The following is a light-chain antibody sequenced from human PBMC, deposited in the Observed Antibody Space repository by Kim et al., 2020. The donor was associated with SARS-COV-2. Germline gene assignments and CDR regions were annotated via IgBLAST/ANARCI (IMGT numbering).Light chain of an antibody. CDR1: SSGVGGYNY. CDR2: DVS. V-gene: IGLV2-11*01. J-gene: IGLJ1*01. CDR3: CSYADSSYV. Sequence: QSALTQPRSVSGSPGQSVIISCTGISSGVGGYNYVSWYQQHPDTAPKLMIYDVSKRPSGVPQRFSGSKSDNTASLTISGLQAEDEADYYCCSYADSSYVFGTGTKVTVL.